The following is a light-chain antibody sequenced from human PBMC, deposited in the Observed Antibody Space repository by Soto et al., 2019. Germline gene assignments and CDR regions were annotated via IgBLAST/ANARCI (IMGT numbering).Light chain of an antibody. J-gene: IGKJ4*01. CDR2: GAS. CDR1: QSVSTN. CDR3: QQYNNWLSLT. V-gene: IGKV3-15*01. Sequence: EVIMTQSPATLSVSPGERATLSCRASQSVSTNLAWYQQKPGQAPRLLIYGASTRATGIPARFSGSGSGTEFTLTISSLLSEDFAVYYCQQYNNWLSLTFGGGTTVEIK.